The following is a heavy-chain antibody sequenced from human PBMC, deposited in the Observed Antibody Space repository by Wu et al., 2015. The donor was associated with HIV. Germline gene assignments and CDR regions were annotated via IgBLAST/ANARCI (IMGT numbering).Heavy chain of an antibody. CDR3: ARGFSTLYYYMDV. J-gene: IGHJ6*03. CDR1: LHFTSYG. D-gene: IGHD2-2*01. V-gene: IGHV1-18*01. Sequence: LVQSGAEVKKPGAVSEGLLQGFWLHFTSYGISWVRQAPGQGLEWMGWISAYNGNTNYAQKLQGRVTMTTDTSTSTAYMELRSLRSDDTAVYYCARGFSTLYYYMDVWGKGTTVTVSS. CDR2: ISAYNGNT.